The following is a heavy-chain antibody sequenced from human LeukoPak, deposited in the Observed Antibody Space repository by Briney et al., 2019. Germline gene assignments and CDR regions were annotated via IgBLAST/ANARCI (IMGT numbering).Heavy chain of an antibody. V-gene: IGHV3-7*03. J-gene: IGHJ6*03. CDR1: GFTFSSYW. CDR3: ARDEDGSGSYYNHYYYYYYYMDV. Sequence: GGSLRLSCGASGFTFSSYWMSWVRQAPGKGLEWVANIKEDGSEEYYVDSVKGRFTISRDNAKNSLYLQMNSLRAEDTAVYYCARDEDGSGSYYNHYYYYYYYMDVWGKGTTVTVSS. D-gene: IGHD3-10*01. CDR2: IKEDGSEE.